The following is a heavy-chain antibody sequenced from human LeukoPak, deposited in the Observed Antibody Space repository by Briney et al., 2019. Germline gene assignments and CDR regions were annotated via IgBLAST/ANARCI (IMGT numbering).Heavy chain of an antibody. D-gene: IGHD3-3*01. CDR2: IIPIFGTA. CDR1: GGTFSSYA. CDR3: ARGPPDFWSGREYYFDY. V-gene: IGHV1-69*13. J-gene: IGHJ4*02. Sequence: SVKVSCKASGGTFSSYAISWVRQAPGQGLEWMGGIIPIFGTANYAQKFQGRVTITADESTSTAYMELSSLRSEDTAVYHCARGPPDFWSGREYYFDYWGQGTLVTVSS.